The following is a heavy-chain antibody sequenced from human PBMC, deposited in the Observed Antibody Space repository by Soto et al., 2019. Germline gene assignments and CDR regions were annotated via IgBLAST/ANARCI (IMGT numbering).Heavy chain of an antibody. J-gene: IGHJ4*02. Sequence: QVQLQESGPGLVKPSQTLSLTCTVSGGSINSGGYYWSWIRQHPGKGLEWIGYIYYRGSTYYNPSLKSRXXIXVXXSKNQFSLKLSSVTAADTAVYYCARALGLRGFFDYWGQGTLVTVSS. D-gene: IGHD4-17*01. CDR1: GGSINSGGYY. CDR3: ARALGLRGFFDY. V-gene: IGHV4-31*03. CDR2: IYYRGST.